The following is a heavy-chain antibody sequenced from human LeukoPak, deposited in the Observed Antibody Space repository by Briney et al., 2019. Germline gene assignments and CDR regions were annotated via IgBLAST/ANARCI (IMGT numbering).Heavy chain of an antibody. V-gene: IGHV3-53*01. CDR2: FYSGGSS. J-gene: IGHJ4*02. CDR1: GFTVRSIY. D-gene: IGHD5-18*01. Sequence: AGGSLRLSCAASGFTVRSIYMTWVRQAPGKGLEWVSSFYSGGSSYYADSVKGRFIISRGSSTDTLYLQMNSLRVEDTAVYFCARDRGYGYGFFDYWGQGTLVTVSS. CDR3: ARDRGYGYGFFDY.